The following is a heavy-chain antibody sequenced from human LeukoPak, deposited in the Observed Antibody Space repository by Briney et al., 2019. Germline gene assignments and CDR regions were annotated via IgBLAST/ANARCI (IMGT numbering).Heavy chain of an antibody. CDR2: INAGNGNT. CDR1: GYTFTSYA. J-gene: IGHJ5*02. Sequence: ASAKVSCKASGYTFTSYAMHWVRQAPGQRLEWMGWINAGNGNTKYSQKFQGRVTITRDTSASTAYMELSSLRSEDTAVYYCARDSRNDYGDYSGFDPWGQGTLVTVSS. D-gene: IGHD4-17*01. CDR3: ARDSRNDYGDYSGFDP. V-gene: IGHV1-3*01.